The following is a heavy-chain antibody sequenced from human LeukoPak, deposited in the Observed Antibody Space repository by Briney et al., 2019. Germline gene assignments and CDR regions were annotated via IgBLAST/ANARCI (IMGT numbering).Heavy chain of an antibody. Sequence: GGSLRLSCTASGFTFGDYAMSWVRQAPGKGLEWVGFIRSKAYGGTTEYAASVKGRFTISRDDSKSIAYLQMNSLKTEDTAVYYCTRVAAARPFDYWGQGTLVTVSS. CDR3: TRVAAARPFDY. J-gene: IGHJ4*02. V-gene: IGHV3-49*04. D-gene: IGHD6-6*01. CDR1: GFTFGDYA. CDR2: IRSKAYGGTT.